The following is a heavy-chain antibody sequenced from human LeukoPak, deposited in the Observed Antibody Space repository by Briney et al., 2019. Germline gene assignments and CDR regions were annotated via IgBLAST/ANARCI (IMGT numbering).Heavy chain of an antibody. CDR3: VKDVWGHSGGAGAFDI. CDR1: GLTFSICA. Sequence: GGSLRLSCSPCGLTFSICAMHCPRHSPGKGLEYVSAISSNGGSTYYADSVKGRFTISRDNSKNTLYLQMSSMRAEDTAVYYCVKDVWGHSGGAGAFDIWGQGTMVTVSS. J-gene: IGHJ3*02. D-gene: IGHD1-26*01. CDR2: ISSNGGST. V-gene: IGHV3-64D*09.